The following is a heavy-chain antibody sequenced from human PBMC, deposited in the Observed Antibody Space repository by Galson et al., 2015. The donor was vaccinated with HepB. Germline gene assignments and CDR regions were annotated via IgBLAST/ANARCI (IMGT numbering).Heavy chain of an antibody. CDR2: ISAYNGNT. CDR1: GYTFTSYG. Sequence: SVKVSCKASGYTFTSYGISWVRQAPGQGLEWMGWISAYNGNTNYAQKLQGRVTMTTDTSTSTAYMELRSLRSDDTAVYYCARDPPPITMVRGTFDPWGQGTLVTVSS. J-gene: IGHJ5*02. D-gene: IGHD3-10*01. V-gene: IGHV1-18*01. CDR3: ARDPPPITMVRGTFDP.